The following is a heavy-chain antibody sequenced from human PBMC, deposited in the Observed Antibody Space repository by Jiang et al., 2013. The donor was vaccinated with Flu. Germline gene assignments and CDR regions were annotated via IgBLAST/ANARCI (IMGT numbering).Heavy chain of an antibody. Sequence: QLVESGGGVVQPGRSLRLSCAASGFTFSSYGMHWVRQAPGKGLEWVAVIWYDGSNKYYADSVKGRFTISRDNSKNTLYLQMNSLRAEDTAVYYCASSIAVAGTVGPFDPWGQGTLVPVSP. CDR1: GFTFSSYG. J-gene: IGHJ5*02. CDR2: IWYDGSNK. V-gene: IGHV3-33*01. CDR3: ASSIAVAGTVGPFDP. D-gene: IGHD6-19*01.